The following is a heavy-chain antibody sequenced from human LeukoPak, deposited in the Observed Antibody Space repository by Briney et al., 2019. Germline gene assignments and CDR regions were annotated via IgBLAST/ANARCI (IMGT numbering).Heavy chain of an antibody. V-gene: IGHV1-69*01. CDR3: ARDRALGSGEFDWYFDL. D-gene: IGHD3-10*01. J-gene: IGHJ2*01. Sequence: SVKVSCKASGGTFSSFALSWVRQAPGQGLEWMGGINPLFGAANYAQKFQGGVTVAVDESSTTAYMELSSLRSEDTAVYYCARDRALGSGEFDWYFDLWGRGTLVTVSS. CDR2: INPLFGAA. CDR1: GGTFSSFA.